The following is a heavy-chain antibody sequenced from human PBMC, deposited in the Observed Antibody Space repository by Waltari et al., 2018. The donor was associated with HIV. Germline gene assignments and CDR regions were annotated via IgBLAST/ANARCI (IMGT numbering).Heavy chain of an antibody. CDR1: GLTFILYA. CDR2: ISGSGAST. V-gene: IGHV3-23*01. Sequence: EVQLLESGGGLVQPGGSLRLSCAASGLTFILYAMSWVRQAPGKGLEWVSSISGSGASTYYADSVKGRFTISRDNSKNTLSLQMNSLRAEDTAVYYCAKRYAIFYYFDYWGQGTLVTVSS. J-gene: IGHJ4*02. CDR3: AKRYAIFYYFDY. D-gene: IGHD3-3*02.